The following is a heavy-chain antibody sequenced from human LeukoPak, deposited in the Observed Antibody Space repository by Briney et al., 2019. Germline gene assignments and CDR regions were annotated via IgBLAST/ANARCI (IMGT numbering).Heavy chain of an antibody. D-gene: IGHD2-2*01. CDR2: ISYDGSNK. V-gene: IGHV3-30*18. CDR1: GFTFSSYG. J-gene: IGHJ5*02. CDR3: AKDCSSTSCA. Sequence: GRSLRLSCAASGFTFSSYGMHWVRQAPGKGLEWVAAISYDGSNKYYADSVKGRFTISRDNSKNTLYLQMNSLRAEDTAVYYCAKDCSSTSCAWGQGTLVTVSS.